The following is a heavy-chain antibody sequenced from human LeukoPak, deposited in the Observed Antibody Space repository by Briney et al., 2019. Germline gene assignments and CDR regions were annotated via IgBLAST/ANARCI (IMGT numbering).Heavy chain of an antibody. J-gene: IGHJ6*03. Sequence: ASVKVSCKVSGYTLTELSMHWVRQAPGKGLEWMGGFDPEDGETIYAQKFQGRVTITADESTSTAYMELSSLRSEDTAVYYCARGYGNYYYYYYMDVWGKGTTVTVSS. CDR2: FDPEDGET. CDR3: ARGYGNYYYYYYMDV. V-gene: IGHV1-24*01. D-gene: IGHD1-14*01. CDR1: GYTLTELS.